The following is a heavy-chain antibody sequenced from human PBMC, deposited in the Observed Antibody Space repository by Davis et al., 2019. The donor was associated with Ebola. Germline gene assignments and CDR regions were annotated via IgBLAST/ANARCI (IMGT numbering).Heavy chain of an antibody. CDR1: GFTFSTYA. V-gene: IGHV3-23*01. CDR2: IRASNSLT. J-gene: IGHJ4*02. CDR3: AKAVTPDWYAHVDF. Sequence: PGGSLRLSCAASGFTFSTYAMTWVRQAPGRGLAWVSTIRASNSLTYYADSVKGRFTISRDNSKNTVYLQMNSLRAEDTAIYFCAKAVTPDWYAHVDFWGQGTLVTVSS. D-gene: IGHD3-9*01.